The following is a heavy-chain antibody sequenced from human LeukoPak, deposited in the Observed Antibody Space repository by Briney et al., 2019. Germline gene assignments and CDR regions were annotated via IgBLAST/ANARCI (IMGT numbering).Heavy chain of an antibody. V-gene: IGHV3-23*01. CDR3: VRGPDLKIRYGMDV. CDR2: ISDGGWT. CDR1: ALPPSNYA. J-gene: IGHJ6*02. Sequence: GGSLRLSCAASALPPSNYAMSWVRQAPGKGLEWVSSISDGGWTAYTDSVKGRFFISRETATNTLYLQMNSLRVEDTAVYYCVRGPDLKIRYGMDVWGQGTTVTVSS. D-gene: IGHD3-10*01.